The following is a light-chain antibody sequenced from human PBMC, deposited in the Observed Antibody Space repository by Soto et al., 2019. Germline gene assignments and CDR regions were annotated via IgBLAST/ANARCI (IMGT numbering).Light chain of an antibody. CDR3: QHYHGHSTWS. CDR1: QSVTKW. J-gene: IGKJ1*01. V-gene: IGKV1-5*01. CDR2: DAS. Sequence: DIQMTQSPSTLSASVGDRVTLTCRASQSVTKWVAWYQQRPGQAPKVLIWDASSLQRGVPSRFSGSGYGTEFTLTISSLQPADLATYYCQHYHGHSTWSFGQGTKVDIK.